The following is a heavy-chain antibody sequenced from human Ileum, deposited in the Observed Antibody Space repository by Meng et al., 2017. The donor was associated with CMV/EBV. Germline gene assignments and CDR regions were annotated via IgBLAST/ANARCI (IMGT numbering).Heavy chain of an antibody. Sequence: ESLKISCAASGFTVSNTYMSWVRQAPGKGLEWVSIIYRTGSTFYADSVKGRFTISRDSSKNMLYLQMNSLRADNTAVYYCAREGGRAYCASSSCALDVWGQGTTVTVSS. CDR2: IYRTGST. CDR1: GFTVSNTY. CDR3: AREGGRAYCASSSCALDV. J-gene: IGHJ6*02. V-gene: IGHV3-53*01. D-gene: IGHD2-2*01.